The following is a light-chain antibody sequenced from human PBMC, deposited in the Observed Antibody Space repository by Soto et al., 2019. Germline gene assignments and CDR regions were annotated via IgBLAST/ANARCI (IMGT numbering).Light chain of an antibody. CDR3: QYRGIWPPGAT. CDR1: QSIKNY. J-gene: IGKJ4*01. Sequence: EIVLTQSPVTLSLSPGERATLSCRASQSIKNYLAWYQQKPGQPPRLLIYDASNRATAIPVRFSGSGSGTDFTLTISSREPEDSAVYYCQYRGIWPPGATFGGGTKVEIK. V-gene: IGKV3-11*01. CDR2: DAS.